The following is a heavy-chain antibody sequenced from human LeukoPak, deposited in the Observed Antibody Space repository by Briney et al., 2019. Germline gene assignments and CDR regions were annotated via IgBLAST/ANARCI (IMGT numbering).Heavy chain of an antibody. CDR2: IIPIFGTA. CDR3: ARDGRDYDSSGYYYWDY. CDR1: GGTFSSCA. J-gene: IGHJ4*02. Sequence: SVKVSCKASGGTFSSCAISWVRQAPGQGLEWMGRIIPIFGTANYAQKFQGRVTITTDESTSTAYMELSSLRSEDTAVYYCARDGRDYDSSGYYYWDYWGQGTLVTVSS. D-gene: IGHD3-22*01. V-gene: IGHV1-69*05.